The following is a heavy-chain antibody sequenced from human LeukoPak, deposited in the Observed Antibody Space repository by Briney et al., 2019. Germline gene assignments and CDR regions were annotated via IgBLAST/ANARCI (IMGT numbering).Heavy chain of an antibody. V-gene: IGHV3-30*02. CDR2: IRFDGTAQ. Sequence: PGGSLRLSCSESGVTFINYGMEWVRQAPGKGLEWVAFIRFDGTAQYYADSVKGRFTISRDNSKNTLYLKVNSVRPEDTAVYYCARGNSNGFDVWGQGTMVTVSS. CDR1: GVTFINYG. J-gene: IGHJ3*01. CDR3: ARGNSNGFDV. D-gene: IGHD1-7*01.